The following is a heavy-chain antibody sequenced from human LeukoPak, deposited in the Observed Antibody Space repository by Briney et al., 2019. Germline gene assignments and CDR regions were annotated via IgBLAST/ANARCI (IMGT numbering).Heavy chain of an antibody. Sequence: GGSLRLSCTASGFTFSSYGMHWVRQAPGKGLEWVAVISYDGSDKYYADSVKGRFTISRDNSKNTLYLQMNSLRAEDTAVYYCAKAHYDIWAIDYWGQGTLVTVSS. CDR1: GFTFSSYG. J-gene: IGHJ4*02. CDR3: AKAHYDIWAIDY. CDR2: ISYDGSDK. D-gene: IGHD3-9*01. V-gene: IGHV3-30*18.